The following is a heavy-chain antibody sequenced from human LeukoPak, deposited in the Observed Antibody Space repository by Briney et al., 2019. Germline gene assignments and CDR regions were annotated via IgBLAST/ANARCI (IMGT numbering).Heavy chain of an antibody. CDR3: ARGGARWLQLRFGAFDI. V-gene: IGHV4-39*07. Sequence: PSETLSLTCTVSGGSISSSSYYWGWIRQPPGKGLEWIGEINHSGSTNYNPSLKSRVTISVDTSKNQFSLKLSSVTAADTAVYYCARGGARWLQLRFGAFDIWGQGTMVTVSS. CDR2: INHSGST. J-gene: IGHJ3*02. CDR1: GGSISSSSYY. D-gene: IGHD5-24*01.